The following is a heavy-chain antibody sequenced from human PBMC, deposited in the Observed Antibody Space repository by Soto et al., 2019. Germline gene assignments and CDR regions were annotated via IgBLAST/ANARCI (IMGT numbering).Heavy chain of an antibody. CDR2: NYPGDSDT. Sequence: GESLKISCKGSGYSFTSYWVGWVRQMPGKGLEWMGINYPGDSDTRYSPSFQGQVTISADKSISTAYLQWSSLKASDTATYYCARSGGEYYYDSSGYYQNYYYGMDVWGQGTTVTVSS. CDR1: GYSFTSYW. V-gene: IGHV5-51*01. J-gene: IGHJ6*02. CDR3: ARSGGEYYYDSSGYYQNYYYGMDV. D-gene: IGHD3-22*01.